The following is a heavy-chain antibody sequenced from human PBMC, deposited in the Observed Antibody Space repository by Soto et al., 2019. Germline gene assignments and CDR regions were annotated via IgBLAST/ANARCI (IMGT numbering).Heavy chain of an antibody. CDR3: AKGGGSARDFDY. CDR2: TSYDGNNK. Sequence: QVQLVDSGGDVVQPGGSLRLSCTGSGFTFGNYGMQWVRQAPGKGLEWVASTSYDGNNKYYADSLKGRFTISRDNSKKMVYLQMTSLGPEDTAVYYCAKGGGSARDFDYWGQGALVTVSS. J-gene: IGHJ4*02. D-gene: IGHD1-26*01. CDR1: GFTFGNYG. V-gene: IGHV3-30*18.